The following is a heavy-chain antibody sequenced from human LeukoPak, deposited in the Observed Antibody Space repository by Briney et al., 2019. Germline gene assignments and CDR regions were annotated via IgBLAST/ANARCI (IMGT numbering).Heavy chain of an antibody. Sequence: PGGSLRLSCAASGFTFSNAWMNWVRQAPGKGLEWVAVMSFDGSNKYYADSVKGRFTISRDNSKNTLYLQMNSLRAEDTAVYYCARVYSSGWSLPFDYWGQGTLVTVSS. CDR3: ARVYSSGWSLPFDY. CDR2: MSFDGSNK. CDR1: GFTFSNAW. J-gene: IGHJ4*02. D-gene: IGHD6-19*01. V-gene: IGHV3-30-3*01.